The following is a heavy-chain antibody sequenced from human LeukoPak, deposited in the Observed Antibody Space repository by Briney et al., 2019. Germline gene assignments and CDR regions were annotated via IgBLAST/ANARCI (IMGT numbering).Heavy chain of an antibody. Sequence: PSETLSLTCTVSGGSTSSGSYYWSWMRQPAGKGLEWIGRIYTSGSTNYNPSLKSRVTISVDTSKNQFSLKLSSVTAADTAVYYCARDIYYDSSGYPIAALHAFDIWGQGTMVTVSS. CDR2: IYTSGST. CDR3: ARDIYYDSSGYPIAALHAFDI. D-gene: IGHD3-22*01. J-gene: IGHJ3*02. V-gene: IGHV4-61*02. CDR1: GGSTSSGSYY.